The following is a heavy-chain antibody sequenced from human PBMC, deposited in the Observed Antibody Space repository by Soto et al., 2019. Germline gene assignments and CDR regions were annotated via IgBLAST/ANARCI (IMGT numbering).Heavy chain of an antibody. CDR2: MHPSSGNT. J-gene: IGHJ4*02. V-gene: IGHV1-8*01. CDR1: GYSFTNYD. CDR3: TRGDF. Sequence: QVQLVQSGAEVKKPGASVKVSCKASGYSFTNYDINWVRQATGQGLEWMGWMHPSSGNTGFAQKFKGRATMTRDTSISTAYMELSSLRFEDTAVYYCTRGDFWGQGTLVTVSA.